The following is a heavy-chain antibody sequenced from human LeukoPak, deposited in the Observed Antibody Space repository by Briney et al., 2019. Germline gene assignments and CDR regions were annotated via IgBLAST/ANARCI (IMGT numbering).Heavy chain of an antibody. Sequence: HPGGSLRLSCAASGFTFSKSAMSWVRQAPGKGLEWVSVISESDSDTYYADSVKGRFTISRDNSKNTLYLQMNSLRAEDTAVYYCARDPFRTTVTKGEGDYWGQGTLVTVSS. CDR1: GFTFSKSA. CDR3: ARDPFRTTVTKGEGDY. D-gene: IGHD4-17*01. CDR2: ISESDSDT. J-gene: IGHJ4*02. V-gene: IGHV3-23*01.